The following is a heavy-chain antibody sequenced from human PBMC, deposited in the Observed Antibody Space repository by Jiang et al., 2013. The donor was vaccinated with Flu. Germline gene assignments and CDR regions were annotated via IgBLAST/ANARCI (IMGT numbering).Heavy chain of an antibody. CDR1: GGSISSYY. J-gene: IGHJ3*01. CDR2: IYYTGST. CDR3: AREKVAWVEFLEWSRV. Sequence: ELLKPSETLSLTCTVSGGSISSYYWSWIRQPLGRGLEWIGYIYYTGSTSYNSSLKSRVTISVDTSKNQFSLRLNSVTAADTAVYYCAREKVAWVEFLEWSRVW. V-gene: IGHV4-59*01. D-gene: IGHD3-3*01.